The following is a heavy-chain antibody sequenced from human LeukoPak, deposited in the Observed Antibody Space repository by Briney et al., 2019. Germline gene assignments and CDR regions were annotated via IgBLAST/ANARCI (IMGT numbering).Heavy chain of an antibody. J-gene: IGHJ4*02. V-gene: IGHV6-1*01. D-gene: IGHD1-26*01. CDR3: ARGSVGATDY. Sequence: SQTLSLTCAISGDSVSSSSAVWTWIRHSPSRGLEWLGRTYYRSKWNNDYAVSVKSRITFNPDTSKNQFSLQLNSVTPEDTAVYYCARGSVGATDYWGQGTLVTVSS. CDR1: GDSVSSSSAV. CDR2: TYYRSKWNN.